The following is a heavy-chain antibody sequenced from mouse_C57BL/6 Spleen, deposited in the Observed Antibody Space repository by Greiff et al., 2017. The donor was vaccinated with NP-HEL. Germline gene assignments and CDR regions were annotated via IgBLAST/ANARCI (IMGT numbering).Heavy chain of an antibody. Sequence: EVQRVESGGGLVQPGGSMKLSCVASGFTFSNYWMNWVRQSPEKGLEWVAQIRLKSDNYATLYAESVKGRFTISRDDSKSSVYLQMNNLRAEDTGIYYCTDITSYFDYWGQGTTLTVSS. CDR2: IRLKSDNYAT. CDR3: TDITSYFDY. V-gene: IGHV6-3*01. D-gene: IGHD2-10*02. CDR1: GFTFSNYW. J-gene: IGHJ2*01.